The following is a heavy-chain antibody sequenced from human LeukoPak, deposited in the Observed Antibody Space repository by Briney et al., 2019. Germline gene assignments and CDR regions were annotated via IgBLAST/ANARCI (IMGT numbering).Heavy chain of an antibody. CDR3: ARHAGGAFDI. J-gene: IGHJ3*02. Sequence: SETLSLICTVSGGSISSYYWSWIRQPPGKGLEWIGYIYTSGSTNYNPSLKSQVTISVDTSKNQFSLKLSSVTAADTAVYYCARHAGGAFDIWGQGTMVTVSS. V-gene: IGHV4-4*09. CDR1: GGSISSYY. CDR2: IYTSGST. D-gene: IGHD3-10*01.